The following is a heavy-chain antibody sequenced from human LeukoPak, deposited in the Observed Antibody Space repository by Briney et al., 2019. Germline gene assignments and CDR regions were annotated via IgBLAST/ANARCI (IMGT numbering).Heavy chain of an antibody. CDR1: VYSISSCCY. D-gene: IGHD5-12*01. CDR2: IYHSGST. J-gene: IGHJ4*02. CDR3: AGDRRGNDEFDY. V-gene: IGHV4-38-2*02. Sequence: SETLSLTCAVSVYSISSCCYWGWIRQPPGKGLEWIGSIYHSGSTHYNVSLKSRVTMSVDTSKNQFSLKLSSVTAEDTAVYYCAGDRRGNDEFDYWGQGILVTVSS.